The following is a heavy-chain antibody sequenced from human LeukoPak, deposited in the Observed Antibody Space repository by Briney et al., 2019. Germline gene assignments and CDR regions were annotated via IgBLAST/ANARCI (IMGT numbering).Heavy chain of an antibody. Sequence: AGGSLRLSCAASGFAFSSYWMHWVRQAPGKGLVWVSCINSDGSSTSYADSVKGRFTISRDNAKNTLYLQMNSLRAEDTAVYYCAREGNSRMDVWGQGTTVTVSS. CDR1: GFAFSSYW. CDR3: AREGNSRMDV. V-gene: IGHV3-74*01. D-gene: IGHD1-7*01. CDR2: INSDGSST. J-gene: IGHJ6*02.